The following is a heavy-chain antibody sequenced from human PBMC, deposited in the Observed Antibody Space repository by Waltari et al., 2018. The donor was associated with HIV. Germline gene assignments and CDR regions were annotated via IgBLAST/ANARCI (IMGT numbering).Heavy chain of an antibody. V-gene: IGHV4-39*02. Sequence: QLQLQESGPGLVKPSETVSLICTVSGGSISRTSYYWGWIRQPPGKGLEWIGNVYYSGSTYYNPSLKSRVTISVDTPKNHFSLKLTSMTATDSAVYYCARGYCSSRACYTGSWFDPWGQGTLVTVSS. CDR2: VYYSGST. D-gene: IGHD2-8*01. J-gene: IGHJ5*02. CDR1: GGSISRTSYY. CDR3: ARGYCSSRACYTGSWFDP.